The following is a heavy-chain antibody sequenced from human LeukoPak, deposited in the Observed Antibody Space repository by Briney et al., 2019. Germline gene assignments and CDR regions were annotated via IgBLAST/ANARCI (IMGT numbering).Heavy chain of an antibody. CDR3: VRDNYGVDY. Sequence: GGSLRLSCAASGFTFSTYWMQWVRHAPGKGLVWVSHINGDGSSTTYADSVKGRFTISRDNGKNTLYLQMNSLRVDDTAIYYCVRDNYGVDYWGQGTLVTVSS. CDR1: GFTFSTYW. D-gene: IGHD4-17*01. V-gene: IGHV3-74*01. J-gene: IGHJ4*02. CDR2: INGDGSST.